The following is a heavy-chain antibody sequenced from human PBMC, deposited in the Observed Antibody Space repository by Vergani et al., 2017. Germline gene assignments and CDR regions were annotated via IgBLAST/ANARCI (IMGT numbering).Heavy chain of an antibody. CDR1: VFSVSGNH. J-gene: IGHJ4*02. V-gene: IGHV3-53*02. CDR2: LYSGGGA. D-gene: IGHD2-21*01. Sequence: EVQLVETGGGLIQPGGSLRLSCAISVFSVSGNHMTWVRQAPGVGLDWVSVLYSGGGAYYADSVKGRFTISRDDSKNTLYLQMNSLRAGDTAVYYCARGPPDCRGDCYSDWGQGTLVTVSS. CDR3: ARGPPDCRGDCYSD.